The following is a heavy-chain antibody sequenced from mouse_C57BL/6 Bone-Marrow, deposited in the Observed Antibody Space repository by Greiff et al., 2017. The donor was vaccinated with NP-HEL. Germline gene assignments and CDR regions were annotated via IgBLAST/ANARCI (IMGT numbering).Heavy chain of an antibody. Sequence: QVQLMESGAELVKPGASVKMSCKASGYTFTTYPIEWMKQNPGKSLEWIGNFHPYNDDTKYNEKFKGKSTLTVEKSSSTVYLELSRLTSDDSAVYYCARRSTTVVDHWYFDVWGKGTTVTVSS. CDR3: ARRSTTVVDHWYFDV. D-gene: IGHD1-1*01. J-gene: IGHJ1*03. CDR1: GYTFTTYP. CDR2: FHPYNDDT. V-gene: IGHV1-47*01.